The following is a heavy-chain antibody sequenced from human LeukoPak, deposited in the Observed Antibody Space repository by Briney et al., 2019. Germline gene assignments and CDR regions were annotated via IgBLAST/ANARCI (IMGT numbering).Heavy chain of an antibody. CDR1: GGPLSDYF. D-gene: IGHD2-21*02. Sequence: SEALSLMCSVYGGPLSDYFWGWIRQPPGKGLEWIGEIDDGGNTNYNPPLMSRVSVAMERSKKQFSLVMGSVTAADTAVYYCARFSKITWGDWGDAFDVWGQGATVIVSS. V-gene: IGHV4-34*01. CDR2: IDDGGNT. CDR3: ARFSKITWGDWGDAFDV. J-gene: IGHJ3*01.